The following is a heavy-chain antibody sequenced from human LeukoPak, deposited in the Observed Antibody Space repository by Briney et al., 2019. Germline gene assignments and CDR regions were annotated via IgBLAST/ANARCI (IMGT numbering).Heavy chain of an antibody. D-gene: IGHD2-15*01. V-gene: IGHV3-21*01. J-gene: IGHJ4*02. CDR2: ISSSSSYI. Sequence: GGSLRLSCAASGFTFSSYSMNWVRQAPGKGLEGVSSISSSSSYIYYADSVKGRFTISRDNAKNSLYLQMNSLRAEDTAVYYCARLAAREFDYWGQGTLVTVSS. CDR3: ARLAAREFDY. CDR1: GFTFSSYS.